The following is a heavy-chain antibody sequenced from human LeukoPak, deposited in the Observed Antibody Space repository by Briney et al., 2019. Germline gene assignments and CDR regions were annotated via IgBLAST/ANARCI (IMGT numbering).Heavy chain of an antibody. D-gene: IGHD2-2*01. V-gene: IGHV4-39*07. J-gene: IGHJ4*02. Sequence: SETLSLTCTVSGGSISSSSYYWGWIRQPPGKGLEWIGSIYYSGSTYYNPSLKSRVTISVDTSKNQFSLKLSSVTAADTAVYYCARASRHYQGYFDYWGQGTLVTVSS. CDR1: GGSISSSSYY. CDR3: ARASRHYQGYFDY. CDR2: IYYSGST.